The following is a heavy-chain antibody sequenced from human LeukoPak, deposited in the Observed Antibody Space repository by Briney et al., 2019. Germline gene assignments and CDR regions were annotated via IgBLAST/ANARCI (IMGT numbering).Heavy chain of an antibody. CDR3: ARDLHSGAYTFDY. CDR2: IFSSGAT. J-gene: IGHJ4*02. Sequence: PGGSLRLSCAASGFNVSNNYMNWVRQAPGKGLEWVSVIFSSGATYYADSVKGRFTISRDSSKNSLYLQMDSLRDDDTAVYYCARDLHSGAYTFDYWGQGTLVTVSS. D-gene: IGHD1-26*01. CDR1: GFNVSNNY. V-gene: IGHV3-53*01.